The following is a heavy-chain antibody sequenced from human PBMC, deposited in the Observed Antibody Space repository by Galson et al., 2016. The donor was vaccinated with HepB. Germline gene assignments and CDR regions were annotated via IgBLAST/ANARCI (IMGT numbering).Heavy chain of an antibody. CDR3: ARCVDTSMAPFDY. D-gene: IGHD5-18*01. V-gene: IGHV3-23*01. CDR1: GSIFSTYA. J-gene: IGHJ4*02. CDR2: IRGSGGGI. Sequence: SLRLSCAASGSIFSTYAMNWVRQAPGKGLDWVSSIRGSGGGIDYADSVKGRFTISRDNSKNTLYLQMSSLRAEDTALYYCARCVDTSMAPFDYWGQGTLLTVSS.